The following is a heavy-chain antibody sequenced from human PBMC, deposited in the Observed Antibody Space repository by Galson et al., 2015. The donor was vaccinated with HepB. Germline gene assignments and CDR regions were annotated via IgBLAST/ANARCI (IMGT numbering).Heavy chain of an antibody. Sequence: SVKVSCKASGYTFTGYYMHWVRQAPGQGLEWMGWINPNSGGTNYAQKFQGWVTMTRDTSISTAYMELSRLRSDDTAVYYCATSLRYSSSPPPYMDVWGKGTTVTVSS. CDR2: INPNSGGT. V-gene: IGHV1-2*04. CDR3: ATSLRYSSSPPPYMDV. D-gene: IGHD6-13*01. J-gene: IGHJ6*03. CDR1: GYTFTGYY.